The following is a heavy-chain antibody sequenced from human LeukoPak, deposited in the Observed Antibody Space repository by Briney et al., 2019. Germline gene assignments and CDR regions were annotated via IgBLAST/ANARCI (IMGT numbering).Heavy chain of an antibody. Sequence: SETLSLTWAVYGGSFSGYYWSWIRQPPGKGLEWIGEINHSGSTNYNPSLKSRVTISVDTSKNQFSLKLSSVTAADTAVYYCARGLGLLWFGELVGFDYWGQGTLVTVSS. D-gene: IGHD3-10*01. V-gene: IGHV4-34*01. CDR2: INHSGST. J-gene: IGHJ4*02. CDR1: GGSFSGYY. CDR3: ARGLGLLWFGELVGFDY.